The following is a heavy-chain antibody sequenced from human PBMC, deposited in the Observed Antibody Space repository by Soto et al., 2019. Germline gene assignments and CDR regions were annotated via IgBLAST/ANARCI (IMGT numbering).Heavy chain of an antibody. D-gene: IGHD2-2*01. J-gene: IGHJ5*02. CDR1: GFSFRSYA. CDR2: ISGDAATT. V-gene: IGHV3-23*01. CDR3: ARDRFRTASSCYFT. Sequence: EVLLLESGGGLVHPGGSLRLSCAGSGFSFRSYAIAWVRQAPGKGLEWVSAISGDAATTSYAESVKGRFAISRDNSKSTLYLQMSSLRVEDRAVYYCARDRFRTASSCYFTWGQGTLVTVSS.